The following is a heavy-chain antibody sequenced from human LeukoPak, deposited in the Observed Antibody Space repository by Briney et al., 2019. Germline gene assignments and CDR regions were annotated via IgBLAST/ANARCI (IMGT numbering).Heavy chain of an antibody. V-gene: IGHV3-23*01. J-gene: IGHJ4*02. D-gene: IGHD6-19*01. CDR2: ISGGGTST. Sequence: GGSLRLSCAASGFTFSSYAMSWVRQAPGKGLEWVSVISGGGTSTYYADSVKGCFTISKDNSRNTLYLQMNSLRAEDTAVYYCAKTFIAVANPIDYWGQGTLVTVSS. CDR3: AKTFIAVANPIDY. CDR1: GFTFSSYA.